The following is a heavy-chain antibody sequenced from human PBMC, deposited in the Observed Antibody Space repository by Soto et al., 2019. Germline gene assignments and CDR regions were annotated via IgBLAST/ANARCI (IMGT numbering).Heavy chain of an antibody. CDR2: VSYDGSNK. CDR3: ARDRPGGYGYSWDDFLYYYGMDV. D-gene: IGHD5-18*01. V-gene: IGHV3-30-3*01. CDR1: GFSFKSYA. Sequence: GGSLRLSCAASGFSFKSYAIHWVRQAPGKGLEWVAVVSYDGSNKFYADSVKGRFTISRDDSKNTVFLQMNSLRVEDTAVFYCARDRPGGYGYSWDDFLYYYGMDVWGQGTTVTVSS. J-gene: IGHJ6*02.